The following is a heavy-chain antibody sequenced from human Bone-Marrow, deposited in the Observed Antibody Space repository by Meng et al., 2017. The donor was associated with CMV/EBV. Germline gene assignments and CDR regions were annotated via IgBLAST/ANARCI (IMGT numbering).Heavy chain of an antibody. J-gene: IGHJ4*02. D-gene: IGHD6-6*01. CDR1: GGSISSSSYY. V-gene: IGHV4-39*07. CDR2: IYYSGST. Sequence: SETLSLTCTVSGGSISSSSYYWGWIRQPPGKGLEWIGSIYYSGSTYYNPSLKSRVTISVDTSKNQFSLKLSSVTAADTAVYYCARREIQAARHATFDYWGQGTLVTVSS. CDR3: ARREIQAARHATFDY.